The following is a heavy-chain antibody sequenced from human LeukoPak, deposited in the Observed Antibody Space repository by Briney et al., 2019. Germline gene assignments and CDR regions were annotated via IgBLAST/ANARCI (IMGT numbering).Heavy chain of an antibody. CDR2: IYYDGST. V-gene: IGHV4-39*01. CDR3: ARRSHCTGGSCYPV. Sequence: PSETLSLTCTVSGDSMTSSTHYWVWIRQPPGKGLEWIGSIYYDGSTHYNPSLKSRVTISQDTSKNQFSLKVSSVTAADTAVYHCARRSHCTGGSCYPVWGQGTTVTVSS. CDR1: GDSMTSSTHY. D-gene: IGHD2-15*01. J-gene: IGHJ6*02.